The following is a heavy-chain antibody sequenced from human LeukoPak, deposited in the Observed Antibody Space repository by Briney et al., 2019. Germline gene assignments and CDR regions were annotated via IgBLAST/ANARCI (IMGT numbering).Heavy chain of an antibody. J-gene: IGHJ5*02. D-gene: IGHD2-21*01. V-gene: IGHV1-8*01. CDR1: GFTFTNYD. Sequence: ASVKVSCKASGFTFTNYDINWVRQATGQGLEWIGWMNPRNGNTGYAQKFQGRVTMTRDTSISTAYMELRSLRSEDTAVYYCARQGDYPTGNWFDPWGQGTLVTVSS. CDR3: ARQGDYPTGNWFDP. CDR2: MNPRNGNT.